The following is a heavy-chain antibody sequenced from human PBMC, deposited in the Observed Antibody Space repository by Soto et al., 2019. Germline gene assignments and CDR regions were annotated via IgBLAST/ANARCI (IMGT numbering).Heavy chain of an antibody. J-gene: IGHJ6*02. D-gene: IGHD7-27*01. CDR3: ATCQLGEYYYAMDM. Sequence: SETLSLTCTVSGGSISSYYWSWIRQPPGKGLEWIGGIYTSGSTNYNPSLKSRVTISVDTSKNQISLKLSSVTVADTAVYYCATCQLGEYYYAMDMWGQGTTVTVSS. CDR2: IYTSGST. CDR1: GGSISSYY. V-gene: IGHV4-4*07.